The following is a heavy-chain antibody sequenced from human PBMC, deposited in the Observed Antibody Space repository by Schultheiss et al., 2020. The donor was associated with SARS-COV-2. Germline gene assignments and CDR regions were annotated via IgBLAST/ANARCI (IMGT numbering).Heavy chain of an antibody. Sequence: GESLKISCAASGFTFRNYWMHWVRQIPGKGLVWVSRINSDGSSTSYADSVKGRFTISRDNAKNTLYLQMNSLRAEDTAVYYCARGIAARFRYNWFDPWGQGTLVTVSS. CDR3: ARGIAARFRYNWFDP. D-gene: IGHD6-6*01. CDR2: INSDGSST. J-gene: IGHJ5*02. CDR1: GFTFRNYW. V-gene: IGHV3-74*01.